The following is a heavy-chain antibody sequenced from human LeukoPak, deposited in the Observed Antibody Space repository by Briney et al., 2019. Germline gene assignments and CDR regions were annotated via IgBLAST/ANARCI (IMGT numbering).Heavy chain of an antibody. CDR1: GYTFTSYA. V-gene: IGHV7-4-1*02. J-gene: IGHJ4*02. D-gene: IGHD6-19*01. Sequence: EASVKVSCKASGYTFTSYAMNWVRQAPGQGLEWMGWINTNTGNPTYAQGFTGRFVFSLDTSVSTAYLQISSLKAEDTAVYYCARDWVHGSGWCGTLYYFDYWGQGTLVTVSS. CDR2: INTNTGNP. CDR3: ARDWVHGSGWCGTLYYFDY.